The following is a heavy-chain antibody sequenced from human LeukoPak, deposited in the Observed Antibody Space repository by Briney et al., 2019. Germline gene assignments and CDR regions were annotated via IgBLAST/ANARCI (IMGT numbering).Heavy chain of an antibody. CDR3: ARHIPGYRSCLGY. J-gene: IGHJ4*02. CDR2: VYIAGNT. CDR1: GFTVSNNY. V-gene: IGHV3-53*01. Sequence: GGSLRLSCAASGFTVSNNYMSWVRQAPGKALEWVSVVYIAGNTYYADSVKGRFTISRDNSKNTLYLQMNSLRAEDTAVYYCARHIPGYRSCLGYLGQGNLVTVSS. D-gene: IGHD6-19*01.